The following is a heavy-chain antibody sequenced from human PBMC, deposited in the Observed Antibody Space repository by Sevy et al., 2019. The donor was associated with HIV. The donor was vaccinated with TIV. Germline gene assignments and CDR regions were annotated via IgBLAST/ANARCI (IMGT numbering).Heavy chain of an antibody. V-gene: IGHV3-15*01. CDR3: TTVSTVVTPHY. Sequence: GGSLRLSCAASGFTFSNAWMSWVRQAPGKGLEWVGRIKRKADGGTTDYAAPVKGRFTISRDDSKNTLYLQMNSLQTEDTAVYYCTTVSTVVTPHYWGQGTLVTVSS. D-gene: IGHD4-4*01. J-gene: IGHJ4*02. CDR1: GFTFSNAW. CDR2: IKRKADGGTT.